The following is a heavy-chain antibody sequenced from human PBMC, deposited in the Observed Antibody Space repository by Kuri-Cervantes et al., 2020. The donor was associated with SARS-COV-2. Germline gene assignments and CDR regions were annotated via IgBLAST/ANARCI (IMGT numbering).Heavy chain of an antibody. CDR3: ARVKAVVGATELRHDRLGLDY. J-gene: IGHJ4*02. D-gene: IGHD1-26*01. CDR2: ISTYNGDT. V-gene: IGHV1-18*01. CDR1: GGTFSSYS. Sequence: ASVKVSCKASGGTFSSYSVNWVRQAPGQGLGWMGWISTYNGDTEYAQKFQGRVTMTTDTLRTTAFMELRSLRSDDTAVYYCARVKAVVGATELRHDRLGLDYWGQGTLVTVSS.